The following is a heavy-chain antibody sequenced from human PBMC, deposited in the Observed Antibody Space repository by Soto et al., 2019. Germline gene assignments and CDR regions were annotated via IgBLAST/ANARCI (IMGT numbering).Heavy chain of an antibody. CDR3: ARDWVHERWFDP. J-gene: IGHJ5*02. CDR2: IFYSGTT. V-gene: IGHV4-30-4*01. Sequence: NPSETLSLTCTVSGGSVNSGDYYWSWIRQSPGKGLEWIGSIFYSGTTYYNPSLQGRITISIDTSKNQFSLRLTSVTAADTALYYCARDWVHERWFDPWGQGTLVTGLL. D-gene: IGHD1-1*01. CDR1: GGSVNSGDYY.